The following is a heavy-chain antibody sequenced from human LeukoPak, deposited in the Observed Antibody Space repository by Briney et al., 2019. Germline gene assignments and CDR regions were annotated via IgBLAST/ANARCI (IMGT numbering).Heavy chain of an antibody. V-gene: IGHV3-9*01. Sequence: GRSLRLSCAASGFTFDDYAMHWVRQAPGKGLEWVSGISWNSGSIGYADSVKGRFTISRDNAKNSLYLQMNSLRAEDTAVYYCARVLFERGYNWFDPWGQGILVTVSS. D-gene: IGHD2-21*01. CDR3: ARVLFERGYNWFDP. CDR2: ISWNSGSI. J-gene: IGHJ5*02. CDR1: GFTFDDYA.